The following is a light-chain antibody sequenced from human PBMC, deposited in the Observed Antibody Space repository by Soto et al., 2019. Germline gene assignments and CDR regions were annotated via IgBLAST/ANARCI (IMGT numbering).Light chain of an antibody. J-gene: IGKJ3*01. V-gene: IGKV1-8*01. CDR1: QGISSY. CDR2: AAS. Sequence: AIRMTQSPSSLSASTGDRVTITCRASQGISSYLAWYQQKPGKAPKLLIYAASTLQSGVPSRFSGSGSGTAFTLTISCLQSEDFATYYRLQYYSYPGFTFVPRTKADIK. CDR3: LQYYSYPGFT.